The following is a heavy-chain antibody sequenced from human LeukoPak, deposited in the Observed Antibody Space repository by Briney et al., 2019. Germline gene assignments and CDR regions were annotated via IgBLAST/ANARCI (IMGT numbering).Heavy chain of an antibody. V-gene: IGHV4-30-4*07. D-gene: IGHD3-10*01. CDR3: ARSMVRGRWFDP. CDR2: IYNSGST. Sequence: SETLSLTCAVSGGSISSGGYSWNWIRQPPGKGLEWIGYIYNSGSTSYNPSLKSRVTMSVDTSKNQFSLKLSSVTAADTAVYYCARSMVRGRWFDPWGQGTLVTVSS. CDR1: GGSISSGGYS. J-gene: IGHJ5*02.